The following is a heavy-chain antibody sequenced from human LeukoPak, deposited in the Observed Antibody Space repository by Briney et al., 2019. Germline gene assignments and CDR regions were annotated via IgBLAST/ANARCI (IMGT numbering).Heavy chain of an antibody. D-gene: IGHD3-3*01. CDR3: ARGPPTIFGVVKYFDY. CDR2: IWYDGSNK. CDR1: GFTFSSYG. Sequence: GGSLRLSCAASGFTFSSYGMHWVRQAPGKGLEWVAVIWYDGSNKYYADSVKGRFTISRDNSKNTLYLQMNSLRAEDTAVYYCARGPPTIFGVVKYFDYWGQGTLVTVSS. V-gene: IGHV3-33*01. J-gene: IGHJ4*02.